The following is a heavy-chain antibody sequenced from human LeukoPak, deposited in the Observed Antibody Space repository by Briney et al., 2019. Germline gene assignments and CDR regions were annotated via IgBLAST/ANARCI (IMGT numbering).Heavy chain of an antibody. CDR2: ITSSSDSI. Sequence: GGSLRLSCATSGFTFSAYSMTWVRQTPGKGLECLSYITSSSDSIHYADSVRGRFTVSRDNAKNSLYLQMNSLRDEDTAVYYCARDPGYSRPSSYGYFDHWGQGTLATVSS. V-gene: IGHV3-48*02. CDR3: ARDPGYSRPSSYGYFDH. CDR1: GFTFSAYS. J-gene: IGHJ4*02. D-gene: IGHD1-26*01.